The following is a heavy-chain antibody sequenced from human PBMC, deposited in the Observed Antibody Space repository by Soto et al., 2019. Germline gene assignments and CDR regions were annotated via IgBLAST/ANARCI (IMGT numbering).Heavy chain of an antibody. CDR3: ARSQGSSTCLEIYYYYYYGMDV. Sequence: QVQLVQSGAEVKKPGSSVKVSCKASGGSFSSYAISWVRQAPGQGLDWMGGIIPISETTNYAQKFQGRVTITADESKSTAYMELSSLRSEDTAVYYCARSQGSSTCLEIYYYYYYGMDVWGQGTTVTVSS. CDR1: GGSFSSYA. CDR2: IIPISETT. V-gene: IGHV1-69*01. J-gene: IGHJ6*02. D-gene: IGHD2-2*01.